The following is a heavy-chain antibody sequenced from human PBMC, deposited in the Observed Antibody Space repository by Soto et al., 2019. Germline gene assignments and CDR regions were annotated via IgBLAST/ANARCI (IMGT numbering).Heavy chain of an antibody. J-gene: IGHJ6*02. CDR2: ISYDGSNK. D-gene: IGHD6-13*01. Sequence: QVQLVESGGGVVQPGRSLRLSCAASGFTFSSYGMHWVRQAPGKGLEWVAVISYDGSNKYYADSVKGRFTISRDNSKNTLYLQMNSLRAEDTAVYYCAKDLRQQLVPYYYYGMDVWGQGTTVTVSS. V-gene: IGHV3-30*18. CDR3: AKDLRQQLVPYYYYGMDV. CDR1: GFTFSSYG.